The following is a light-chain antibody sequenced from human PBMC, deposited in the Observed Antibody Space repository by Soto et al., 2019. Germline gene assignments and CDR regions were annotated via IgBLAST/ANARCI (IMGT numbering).Light chain of an antibody. V-gene: IGLV1-51*01. Sequence: QSVLTQPPAVSAAPGQKVTISCSGSSSNIGNNYVSWYQQLPGTAPQLLIYDNNQRPSGIPDRFSGSKSGTSATLGITGLQTGDEADYYCGTWDSRLSAVVFGGGTKLTVL. J-gene: IGLJ2*01. CDR1: SSNIGNNY. CDR2: DNN. CDR3: GTWDSRLSAVV.